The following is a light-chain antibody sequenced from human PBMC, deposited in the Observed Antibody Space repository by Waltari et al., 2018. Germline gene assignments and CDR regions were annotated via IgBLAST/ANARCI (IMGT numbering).Light chain of an antibody. Sequence: DIVMTQSPLSLPVTPGEPASISCRSSQSLLHSNGYNYLYWYLQKTGQSPQLLIYLGTTRASGVPDRFSCSGSGTNYTLKISRVQAEDVGVYYCMQAKQTPWTFGQGTKVEIK. V-gene: IGKV2-28*01. CDR3: MQAKQTPWT. J-gene: IGKJ1*01. CDR1: QSLLHSNGYNY. CDR2: LGT.